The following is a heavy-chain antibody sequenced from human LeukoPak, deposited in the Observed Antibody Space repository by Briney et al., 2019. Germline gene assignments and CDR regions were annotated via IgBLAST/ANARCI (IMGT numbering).Heavy chain of an antibody. CDR2: IYYSGST. D-gene: IGHD2-2*01. CDR3: ARAVGYCSSTSCYAGLGVWFDP. CDR1: GGSISSYY. V-gene: IGHV4-59*01. Sequence: TSETLSLTCTVSGGSISSYYWSWIRQPPGKGLEWIGYIYYSGSTNYNPSLKSRVTISVDTSKNQFSLKLSSVTAADTAVHYCARAVGYCSSTSCYAGLGVWFDPWGQGTLVTVSS. J-gene: IGHJ5*02.